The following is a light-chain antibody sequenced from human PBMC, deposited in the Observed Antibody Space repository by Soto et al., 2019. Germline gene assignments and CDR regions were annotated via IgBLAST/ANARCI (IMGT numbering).Light chain of an antibody. J-gene: IGKJ1*01. CDR3: QQTYSTPPWT. CDR2: GAS. Sequence: EIVLTQSPGTLSLSPGERATLSCRASQRVSSSFLAWYQQKPGQAPRLLIFGASSSATGVPDRFSGSGSGTDFTLTISRLEPEDVGTYFCQQTYSTPPWTFGQGTRVEI. V-gene: IGKV3-20*01. CDR1: QRVSSSF.